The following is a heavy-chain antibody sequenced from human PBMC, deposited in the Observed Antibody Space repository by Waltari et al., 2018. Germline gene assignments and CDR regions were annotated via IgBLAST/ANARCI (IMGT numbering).Heavy chain of an antibody. CDR2: IYPGDSDT. CDR3: ARVGNIVATIWDAFDI. V-gene: IGHV5-51*01. D-gene: IGHD5-12*01. J-gene: IGHJ3*02. Sequence: EVQLVQSGAEVKKPGESLKISCKGSGYSFTSYWIGWVRQMPGKGLEWMGIIYPGDSDTRYSPSFQGQVTISADKSISTAYLQWSSLKASDTAMYYCARVGNIVATIWDAFDIWGQGTMVTVSS. CDR1: GYSFTSYW.